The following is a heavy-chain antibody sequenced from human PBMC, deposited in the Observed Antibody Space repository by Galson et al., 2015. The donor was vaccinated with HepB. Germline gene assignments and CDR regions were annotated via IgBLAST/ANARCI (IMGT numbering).Heavy chain of an antibody. Sequence: SVKVSCKASGYTFTSYDINWVRQATGQGLEWMGWMNPNSGNTGYAQKFQGRVTMTRNTSISTAYMELSSLRSEDTAVYYCARDARSGYEYQLLWPYYYYYMDVWGKGTTVTVSS. J-gene: IGHJ6*03. V-gene: IGHV1-8*01. CDR1: GYTFTSYD. D-gene: IGHD2-2*01. CDR2: MNPNSGNT. CDR3: ARDARSGYEYQLLWPYYYYYMDV.